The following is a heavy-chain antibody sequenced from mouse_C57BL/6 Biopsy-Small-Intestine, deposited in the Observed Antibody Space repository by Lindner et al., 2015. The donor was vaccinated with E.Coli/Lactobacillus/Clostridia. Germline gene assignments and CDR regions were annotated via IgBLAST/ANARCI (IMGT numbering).Heavy chain of an antibody. CDR2: INPGSGGT. D-gene: IGHD1-1*01. Sequence: VQLQESGAELARPGASVKMSCKASGYTFTNYLIEWVKQRPGQGLEWIGVINPGSGGTNYNEKFKGKATLTADKSSSTAYMQLSSLTSEDSAVYFCARNYYGKRGFDYWGQGTTLAVSS. CDR3: ARNYYGKRGFDY. V-gene: IGHV1-54*01. CDR1: GYTFTNYL. J-gene: IGHJ2*01.